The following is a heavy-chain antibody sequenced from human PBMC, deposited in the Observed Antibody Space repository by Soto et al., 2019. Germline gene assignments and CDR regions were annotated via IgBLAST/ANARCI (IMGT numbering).Heavy chain of an antibody. D-gene: IGHD3-22*01. J-gene: IGHJ4*02. Sequence: QVQLQESGPGLVKPSGTLSLTCAVSGGSISSSNWWSWVRQPPGKGLEWIGEIYHSGSTNYNPSLKSRVTISVDKSKNQFSLKLSYVTAADTAVYYCARVYYDSSGYGSYYFDYWGQGTLVTVSS. CDR2: IYHSGST. V-gene: IGHV4-4*02. CDR1: GGSISSSNW. CDR3: ARVYYDSSGYGSYYFDY.